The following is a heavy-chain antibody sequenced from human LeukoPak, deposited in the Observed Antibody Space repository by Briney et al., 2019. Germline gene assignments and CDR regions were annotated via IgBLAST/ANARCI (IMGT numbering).Heavy chain of an antibody. J-gene: IGHJ4*02. V-gene: IGHV1-2*02. CDR3: ARGSSGGSCPGW. CDR1: GYTFIGYY. D-gene: IGHD2-15*01. CDR2: INPNSGGT. Sequence: ASVKVSCKASGYTFIGYYMHWVRQAPGQGLEWMGWINPNSGGTNYAQKFQGRVTMTRDTSISTAYMELSRLRSDDTAVYYCARGSSGGSCPGWWGQGTLVTVSS.